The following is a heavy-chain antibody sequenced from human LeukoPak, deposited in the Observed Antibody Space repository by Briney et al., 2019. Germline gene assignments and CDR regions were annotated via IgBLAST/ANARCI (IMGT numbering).Heavy chain of an antibody. CDR3: ARAGHCTNGICYTADFDY. CDR2: ITDSGGNT. J-gene: IGHJ4*02. CDR1: GFTFSSYA. V-gene: IGHV3-23*01. D-gene: IGHD2-8*01. Sequence: GGSLRLSCAASGFTFSSYAMSWVRQAPGKGLEWVSAITDSGGNTYYAAPVKGRFTISRDNSKNTLYLQMNSLRAEDTAAYYCARAGHCTNGICYTADFDYWGQGTLVTVSS.